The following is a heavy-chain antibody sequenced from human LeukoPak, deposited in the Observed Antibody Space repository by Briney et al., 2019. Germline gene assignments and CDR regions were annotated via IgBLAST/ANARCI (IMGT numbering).Heavy chain of an antibody. CDR2: IHPASGST. Sequence: VASVKVSCKASGYTFIDYTIHWVRQAPGQGLECVGWIHPASGSTTYAQEFQGRVTMTRDTSISTAYMELSRLRSDDTAVYYCVSGGSSDYWGQGTLVTVSS. CDR1: GYTFIDYT. J-gene: IGHJ4*02. V-gene: IGHV1-2*02. D-gene: IGHD2-15*01. CDR3: VSGGSSDY.